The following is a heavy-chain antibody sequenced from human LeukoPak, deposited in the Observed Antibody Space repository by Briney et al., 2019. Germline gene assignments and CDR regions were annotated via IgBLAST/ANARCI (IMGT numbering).Heavy chain of an antibody. V-gene: IGHV3-23*01. Sequence: GGSLRLSCAASGFTFSSYAMSRVRQAPGKGLEWVSAISGSGGSTYYADSVKGRFTISRDNSKNTLYLQMNSLRAEDTAVYYCAKGMISIAAAGDFDYWGQGTLVTVSS. CDR3: AKGMISIAAAGDFDY. D-gene: IGHD6-13*01. CDR2: ISGSGGST. CDR1: GFTFSSYA. J-gene: IGHJ4*02.